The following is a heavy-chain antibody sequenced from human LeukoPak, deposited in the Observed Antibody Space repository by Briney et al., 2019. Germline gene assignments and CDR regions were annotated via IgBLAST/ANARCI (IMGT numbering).Heavy chain of an antibody. CDR2: INPSGDST. Sequence: ASVKVSCKASGYTLTSYDMHWVRQAPGQGLEWMGIINPSGDSTSYAQKFQGRVTMTRDTSTSTVYMELSSLRSGDTAVYYCATVLYCGADSYSGRYFFDYWGQGTLVTVSS. J-gene: IGHJ4*02. CDR1: GYTLTSYD. V-gene: IGHV1-46*01. D-gene: IGHD2-21*02. CDR3: ATVLYCGADSYSGRYFFDY.